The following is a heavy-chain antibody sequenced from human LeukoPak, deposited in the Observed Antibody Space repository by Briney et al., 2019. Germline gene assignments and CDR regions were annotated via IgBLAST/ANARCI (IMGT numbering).Heavy chain of an antibody. Sequence: GGSLRLSCAASGFTFSSYWMSWVRQAPGKGLEWVANIKQDGSEKYYVDSVKGRFTISRDNAKNSLYLQMNSLRAEDTAVYYCAREHANYYGSGDAFDIWGQGAMVTVSS. CDR1: GFTFSSYW. V-gene: IGHV3-7*01. J-gene: IGHJ3*02. D-gene: IGHD3-10*01. CDR3: AREHANYYGSGDAFDI. CDR2: IKQDGSEK.